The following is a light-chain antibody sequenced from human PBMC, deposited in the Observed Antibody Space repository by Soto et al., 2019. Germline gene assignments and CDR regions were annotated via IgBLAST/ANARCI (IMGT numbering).Light chain of an antibody. CDR2: AAS. CDR3: QQYNNWPRT. J-gene: IGKJ1*01. Sequence: EVVMTQSPGTLSVSPGERATLSCRASQNVGTNLAWFQQKPGQAPRLLIYAASTRATGLPARFSGSASGSDFTLTISSLQSEDVAIYYCQQYNNWPRTFGQGTKVEIK. V-gene: IGKV3-15*01. CDR1: QNVGTN.